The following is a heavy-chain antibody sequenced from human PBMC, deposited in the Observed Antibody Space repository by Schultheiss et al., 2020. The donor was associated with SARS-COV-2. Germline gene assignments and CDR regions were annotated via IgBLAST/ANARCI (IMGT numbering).Heavy chain of an antibody. CDR1: GGSVSGYY. J-gene: IGHJ4*02. CDR3: ARGGGWFGELHFDY. CDR2: IYYSGST. Sequence: SETLSLTCTVSGGSVSGYYWSWIRQPPGKGLEWIGSIYYSGSTYYNPSLKSRVTISVDTSKNQFSLKLSSVTAADTAVYYCARGGGWFGELHFDYWGQGTLVTVSS. D-gene: IGHD3-10*01. V-gene: IGHV4-59*02.